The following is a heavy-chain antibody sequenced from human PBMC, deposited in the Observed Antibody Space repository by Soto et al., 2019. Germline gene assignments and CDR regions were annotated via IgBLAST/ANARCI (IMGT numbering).Heavy chain of an antibody. CDR2: IYHSGST. Sequence: QLQLQESGSGLVKPSPTLSLTCAVSGGSISSGGYSWSWIRQPPGKGLEWIGYIYHSGSTYYHPSLKSRVTISVDRSKNQCTLKLSSVTAADTAVYYGAREVRSEQLAGGAFDIWGQGTMVTVSS. CDR1: GGSISSGGYS. CDR3: AREVRSEQLAGGAFDI. D-gene: IGHD6-6*01. V-gene: IGHV4-30-2*01. J-gene: IGHJ3*02.